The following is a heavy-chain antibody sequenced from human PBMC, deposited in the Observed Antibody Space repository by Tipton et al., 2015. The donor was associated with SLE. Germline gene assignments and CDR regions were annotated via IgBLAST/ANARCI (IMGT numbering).Heavy chain of an antibody. J-gene: IGHJ4*02. D-gene: IGHD6-13*01. V-gene: IGHV3-9*01. Sequence: SLRLSCAASGFTFDDYAMHWVRQAPGKGLEWVSGISWNSGSIGYADSVKGRFTISRDNAKNSLYLQMNSLRAEDTAVYYCARYSSSWYYFDYWGQGTLVTVSS. CDR1: GFTFDDYA. CDR3: ARYSSSWYYFDY. CDR2: ISWNSGSI.